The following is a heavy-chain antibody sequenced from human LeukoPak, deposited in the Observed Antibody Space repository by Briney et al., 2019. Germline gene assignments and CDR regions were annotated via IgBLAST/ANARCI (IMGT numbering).Heavy chain of an antibody. D-gene: IGHD2-2*01. J-gene: IGHJ5*02. CDR3: ARARYQLLSTWFDP. CDR2: INPNSGDT. Sequence: GTSVKVSCKASGYTFTGYYMHWVRQAPGQGLGWMGWINPNSGDTIYAQKFQGRVTMTRDTSISIVYMELSRLRSDDTAVYYCARARYQLLSTWFDPWGQGTLVTVSS. V-gene: IGHV1-2*02. CDR1: GYTFTGYY.